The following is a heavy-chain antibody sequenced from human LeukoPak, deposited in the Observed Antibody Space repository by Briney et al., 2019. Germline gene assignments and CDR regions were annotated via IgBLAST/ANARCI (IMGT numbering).Heavy chain of an antibody. CDR1: GDSISGGAFY. J-gene: IGHJ6*02. D-gene: IGHD7-27*01. CDR3: ARVGLLGISLHYYYYYGMDV. CDR2: IYRSGST. V-gene: IGHV4-31*03. Sequence: PSETLSLTCTVSGDSISGGAFYWSWIRQHPGKGLEWIGYIYRSGSTCYNPSLKSRIAISADTSKNQFSLRLTSVTAADTAVYYCARVGLLGISLHYYYYYGMDVWGQGTTVTVSS.